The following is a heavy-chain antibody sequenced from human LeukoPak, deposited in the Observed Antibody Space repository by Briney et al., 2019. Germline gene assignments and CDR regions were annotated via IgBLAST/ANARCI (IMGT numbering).Heavy chain of an antibody. CDR1: GFTFSSYG. Sequence: PGGSLRLSCAASGFTFSSYGMHWVRQAPGKGLEWVAFIRYDGSNKYYADSVKGRFTISRDNSKNTLYLQMNSLRAEDTAVYYCARVSGMVGATTLGPVDYWGQGTLVTVSS. CDR2: IRYDGSNK. CDR3: ARVSGMVGATTLGPVDY. V-gene: IGHV3-30*02. J-gene: IGHJ4*02. D-gene: IGHD1-26*01.